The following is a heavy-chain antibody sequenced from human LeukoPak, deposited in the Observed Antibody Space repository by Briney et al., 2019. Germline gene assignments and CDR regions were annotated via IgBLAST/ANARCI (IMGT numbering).Heavy chain of an antibody. CDR1: GYTFTGYY. CDR2: INPNSGGT. V-gene: IGHV1-2*04. CDR3: ARDGAVAGTRFDP. J-gene: IGHJ5*02. Sequence: ASVKVSCKASGYTFTGYYMHWVRQAPGQGLEWMGWINPNSGGTNYAQKFQGWVTMTRDTSISTAYMELSRLRSDDTAVYYCARDGAVAGTRFDPWGQGTLVTVSS. D-gene: IGHD6-19*01.